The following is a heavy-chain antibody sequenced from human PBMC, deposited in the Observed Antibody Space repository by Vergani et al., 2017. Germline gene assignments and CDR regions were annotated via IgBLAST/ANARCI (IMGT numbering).Heavy chain of an antibody. J-gene: IGHJ6*03. D-gene: IGHD4-11*01. CDR1: GGSISSSSYY. Sequence: QLQLQESGPGLVKPSETLSLTCTVSGGSISSSSYYWGWIRQPPGKGLEWIGSIYYSGSTYYNPSLKSRVTISVDTSKNQFSLKLSSVTAADTAVYYCASGASGRTVTTGPYYYYYYYMDVWGKGTTVTVSS. V-gene: IGHV4-39*01. CDR3: ASGASGRTVTTGPYYYYYYYMDV. CDR2: IYYSGST.